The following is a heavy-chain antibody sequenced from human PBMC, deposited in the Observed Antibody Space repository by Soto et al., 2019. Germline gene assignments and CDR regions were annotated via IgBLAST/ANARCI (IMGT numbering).Heavy chain of an antibody. CDR3: AHTGTTYRHPRYYDFWSGYHVDAFDI. D-gene: IGHD3-3*01. CDR2: IYWDDDK. CDR1: GFSLSTSGVG. V-gene: IGHV2-5*02. J-gene: IGHJ3*02. Sequence: QITLKESGPTLVKPTQTLTLTCTFSGFSLSTSGVGVGWIRQPPGKALEWLALIYWDDDKRYSPSLKSRLTITKDASKNQVVLTMTNLDPVDTATYYCAHTGTTYRHPRYYDFWSGYHVDAFDIWGQGTMFTVSS.